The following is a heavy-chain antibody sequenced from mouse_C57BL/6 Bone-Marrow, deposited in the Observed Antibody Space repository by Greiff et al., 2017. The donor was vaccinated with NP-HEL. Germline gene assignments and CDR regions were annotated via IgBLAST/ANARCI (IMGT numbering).Heavy chain of an antibody. V-gene: IGHV14-4*01. CDR2: IDPENGDT. J-gene: IGHJ2*01. CDR1: GFNIKDDY. CDR3: TMDTTVVDYFDY. D-gene: IGHD1-1*01. Sequence: VQLQQSGAELVRPGASVKLSCTASGFNIKDDYMHWVKQRPEQGLEWIGWIDPENGDTEYASKFQGKATITADTSSNTAYLQLSSLTSEDTAVYYCTMDTTVVDYFDYWGQGTTLTVSS.